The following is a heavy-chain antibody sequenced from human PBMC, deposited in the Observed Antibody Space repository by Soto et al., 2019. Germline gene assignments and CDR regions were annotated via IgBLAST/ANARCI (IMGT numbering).Heavy chain of an antibody. Sequence: SGTPSLTRAVSSGSITNKWWGWVRQPPGKGLEWIGEIFHSGTTNYSPSLKSRVTMSVDTSENQFSLKLTSVTAADSAVYYCMRPSSYYMANWGKGTTVTVSS. CDR1: SGSITNKW. CDR2: IFHSGTT. J-gene: IGHJ6*03. V-gene: IGHV4-4*02. CDR3: MRPSSYYMAN.